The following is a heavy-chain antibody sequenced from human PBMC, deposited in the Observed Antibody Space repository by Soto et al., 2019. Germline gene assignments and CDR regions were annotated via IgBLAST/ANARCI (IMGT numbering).Heavy chain of an antibody. D-gene: IGHD1-1*01. CDR2: IYATGTT. J-gene: IGHJ5*02. Sequence: SETLSLTWTVSGASISGFYWSWIRKSDGKGLEWIGRIYATGTTDYNPSLKSRVMMSVDPSKKQFSLKLRSVTAADTAVYYCVRDGTKTLRDWFDPWGQGISVTVSS. CDR3: VRDGTKTLRDWFDP. V-gene: IGHV4-4*07. CDR1: GASISGFY.